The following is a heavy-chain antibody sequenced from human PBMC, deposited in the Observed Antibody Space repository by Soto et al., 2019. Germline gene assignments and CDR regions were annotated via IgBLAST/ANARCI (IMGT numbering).Heavy chain of an antibody. J-gene: IGHJ4*02. Sequence: SETLSLTCAVSGGSISSSNWWSWVRQPPGKGLEWIGEIYHSGSTNYNPSLKSRVTISVDKSKNQFSLQLSSVTAADTALYYCARDPPLPSAMVDWGQGTLVTVSS. CDR1: GGSISSSNW. D-gene: IGHD2-2*01. V-gene: IGHV4-4*02. CDR3: ARDPPLPSAMVD. CDR2: IYHSGST.